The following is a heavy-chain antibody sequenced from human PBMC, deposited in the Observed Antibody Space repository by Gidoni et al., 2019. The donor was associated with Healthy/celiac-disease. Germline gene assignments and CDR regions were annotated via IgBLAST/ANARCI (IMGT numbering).Heavy chain of an antibody. D-gene: IGHD3-9*01. V-gene: IGHV3-9*01. CDR2: ISWNSGRI. Sequence: EVQLLQSGGGWLQPGRSLRRSYAAPGFTVDDYAMHWVRQAPGKGLEWVSGISWNSGRIGYADSVKGRFTISRDNAKNSMYLQMNSLRAEDTALYYCATGAVLRYFDWFEYWGQGTLVTVSS. CDR1: GFTVDDYA. CDR3: ATGAVLRYFDWFEY. J-gene: IGHJ4*02.